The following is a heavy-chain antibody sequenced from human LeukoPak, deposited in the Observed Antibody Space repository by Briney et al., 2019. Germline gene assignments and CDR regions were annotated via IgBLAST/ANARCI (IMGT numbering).Heavy chain of an antibody. CDR3: ARLRSGWDFDY. D-gene: IGHD6-19*01. CDR2: ISPGDSDT. V-gene: IGHV5-51*01. Sequence: GESLKISCKGSGYSFTSYWIGWVRQMPGKGLEWMGIISPGDSDTRYSPSFQGQVSISADKCISTAYLQWSSVKASDTAMYYCARLRSGWDFDYWGQGSLVTVSS. J-gene: IGHJ4*02. CDR1: GYSFTSYW.